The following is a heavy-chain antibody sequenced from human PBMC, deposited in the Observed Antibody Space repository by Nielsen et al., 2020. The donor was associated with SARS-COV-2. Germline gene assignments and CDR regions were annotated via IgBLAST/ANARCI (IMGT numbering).Heavy chain of an antibody. CDR3: ARTTLPEFLHYDYADYPDAFDI. Sequence: SETLSLTCTVSGGSISSGGYYWSWIRQHPGKGLEWIGYIYYSGSTYYNPSLKSRVTISVDTSKNQFSLKLSSVTAADTAVYYCARTTLPEFLHYDYADYPDAFDIWGQGTMVTVSS. D-gene: IGHD4-17*01. J-gene: IGHJ3*02. CDR1: GGSISSGGYY. CDR2: IYYSGST. V-gene: IGHV4-31*03.